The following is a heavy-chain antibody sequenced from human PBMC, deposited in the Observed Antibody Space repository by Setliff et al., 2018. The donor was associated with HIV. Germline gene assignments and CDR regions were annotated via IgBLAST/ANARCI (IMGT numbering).Heavy chain of an antibody. CDR3: ARGQSNSWYVKVPYYMDV. D-gene: IGHD6-13*01. Sequence: GGSLSLSCAPSGFTVSSNYMTWVRQAPGKGLEWVSVIYSNGNTTYADSVKGRFTISRDNSKNPLYLQMNNLRDEDTAVYHCARGQSNSWYVKVPYYMDVWGKGTTVTVSS. J-gene: IGHJ6*03. V-gene: IGHV3-66*02. CDR1: GFTVSSNY. CDR2: IYSNGNT.